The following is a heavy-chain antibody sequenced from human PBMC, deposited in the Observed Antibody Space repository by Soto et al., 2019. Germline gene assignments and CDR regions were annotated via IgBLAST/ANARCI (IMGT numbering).Heavy chain of an antibody. CDR1: GFTFSSYW. Sequence: PGGSLRLSCAASGFTFSSYWMHWVRQAPGKGLEWVSSISSSSSYIYYADSVKGRFTISRDNAKNSLYLQMNSLRAEDTAVYYCARWYYGSGDYGMDVWGQGTTVTVSS. V-gene: IGHV3-21*01. D-gene: IGHD3-10*01. CDR3: ARWYYGSGDYGMDV. J-gene: IGHJ6*02. CDR2: ISSSSSYI.